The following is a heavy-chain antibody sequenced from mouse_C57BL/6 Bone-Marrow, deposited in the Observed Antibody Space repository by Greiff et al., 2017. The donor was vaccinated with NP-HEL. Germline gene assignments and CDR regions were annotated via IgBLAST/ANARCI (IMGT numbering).Heavy chain of an antibody. V-gene: IGHV5-4*01. CDR3: AREVSGSSFYWYFDV. Sequence: EVQRVESGGGLVKPGGSLKLSCAASGFTFSSYAMSWVRQTPEKRLEWVATISDGGSYTYYPDNVKGRFTISRDNAKNNLYLQMSHLKSEDTAMYYCAREVSGSSFYWYFDVWGTGTTVTVSS. CDR1: GFTFSSYA. J-gene: IGHJ1*03. CDR2: ISDGGSYT. D-gene: IGHD1-1*01.